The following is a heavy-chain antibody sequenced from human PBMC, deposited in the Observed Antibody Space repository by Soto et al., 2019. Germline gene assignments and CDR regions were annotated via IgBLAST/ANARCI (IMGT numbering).Heavy chain of an antibody. CDR1: GGSISSGGYD. CDR2: NYYRRST. CDR3: AREPLT. J-gene: IGHJ4*01. Sequence: QVQLQESGPGLVKPSETLSLTCTVSGGSISSGGYDWSRIRQHPGKGLEWIGYNYYRRSTYYNPSLKRRVTISEDTSKNQFSLTPCSVTASDTAVYYCAREPLTWGHGTLGTVST. V-gene: IGHV4-31*03.